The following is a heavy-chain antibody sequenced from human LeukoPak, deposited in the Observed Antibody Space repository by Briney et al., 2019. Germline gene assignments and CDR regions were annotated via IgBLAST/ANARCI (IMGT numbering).Heavy chain of an antibody. CDR1: GFIFSDYG. D-gene: IGHD3-22*01. J-gene: IGHJ4*02. V-gene: IGHV3-33*08. CDR3: ARDFYDSSGDRDY. CDR2: IWYDGSNK. Sequence: GGSLRLSCAASGFIFSDYGMHWVRRAPGKGLEWVAVIWYDGSNKYYADSVKGRFTISRDNSKNTLYLQMNSLGAEDTAVYYCARDFYDSSGDRDYWGQGTLATVSS.